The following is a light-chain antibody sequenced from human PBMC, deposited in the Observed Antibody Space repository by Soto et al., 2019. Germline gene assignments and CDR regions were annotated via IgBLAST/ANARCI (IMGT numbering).Light chain of an antibody. J-gene: IGLJ3*02. CDR2: VNSDGSH. V-gene: IGLV4-69*01. CDR1: SGHSNYA. CDR3: QTWGTGLWV. Sequence: LVLTQSPSASASLGASVKLTCTLSSGHSNYAIAWHQQQPEKGPRYLMKVNSDGSHYKGDGIPDRFSGSSSGAERYLTISSLQSEDEADYYCQTWGTGLWVFGGGTQLTVL.